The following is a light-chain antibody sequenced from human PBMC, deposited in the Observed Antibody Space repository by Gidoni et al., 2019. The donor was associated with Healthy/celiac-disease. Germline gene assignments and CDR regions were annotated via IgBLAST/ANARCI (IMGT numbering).Light chain of an antibody. V-gene: IGLV2-23*01. CDR2: EGS. CDR3: CSYAGSSTLV. CDR1: SSDVGSYNL. Sequence: SVSGSPGQSITISCTGTSSDVGSYNLVSWYQQHPGKAPKLMIYEGSKRPSGVSNRFSGSKSGNTASLTISGLQAEDEADYYCCSYAGSSTLVFGGGTKLTVL. J-gene: IGLJ3*02.